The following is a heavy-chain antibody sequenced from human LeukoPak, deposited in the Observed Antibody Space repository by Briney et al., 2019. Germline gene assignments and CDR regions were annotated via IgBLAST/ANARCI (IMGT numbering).Heavy chain of an antibody. CDR2: ISGSGGST. Sequence: PGGSLRLSCTASGFTFSSYAMSWVRQAPGKGLEWVSAISGSGGSTYYADSVKGRFTISRDNSKNTLYLQMNSLRAEDTAVYYCAKVSILDSSSWYAGDYWGQGTLVTVSS. D-gene: IGHD6-13*01. CDR1: GFTFSSYA. CDR3: AKVSILDSSSWYAGDY. J-gene: IGHJ4*02. V-gene: IGHV3-23*01.